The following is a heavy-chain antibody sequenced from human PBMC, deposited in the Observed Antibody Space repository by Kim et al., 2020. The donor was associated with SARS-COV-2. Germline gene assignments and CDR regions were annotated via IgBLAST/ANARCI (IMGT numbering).Heavy chain of an antibody. CDR2: INPDRGGK. V-gene: IGHV1-2*06. D-gene: IGHD2-2*01. J-gene: IGHJ6*02. Sequence: ASVKVSCQASGYTFTDYYLHWLRQAPGQGLEWMGRINPDRGGKDYAQKFQGRVTMTRDTSISTAYMELSSLRSDDTAVYYCTRDADVGMTTSFDVWGQGTTVTVSS. CDR1: GYTFTDYY. CDR3: TRDADVGMTTSFDV.